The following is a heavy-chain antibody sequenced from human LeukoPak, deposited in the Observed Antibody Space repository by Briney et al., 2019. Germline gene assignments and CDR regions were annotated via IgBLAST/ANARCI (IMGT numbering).Heavy chain of an antibody. Sequence: GGSLRLSCAASVFNFGSYSMTWVRQAPGKGREWVSVIRADSAATFYADSVKGRFTISRDNGRNTVFLQMSSLRAEDTALYYCARKSASGNYPLYYCGQGNLVTVSS. CDR3: ARKSASGNYPLYY. D-gene: IGHD3-10*01. J-gene: IGHJ4*02. CDR2: IRADSAAT. CDR1: VFNFGSYS. V-gene: IGHV3-23*01.